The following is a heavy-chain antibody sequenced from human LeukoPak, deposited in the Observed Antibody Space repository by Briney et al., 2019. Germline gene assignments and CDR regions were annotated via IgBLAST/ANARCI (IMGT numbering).Heavy chain of an antibody. Sequence: GGSPRLSCAASGFTFSSSWMTWVRQAPGKGLEWVASIREDGSEKTSVDSVKGRFTISRDNAKNSLYLQMDSLRAEDTAVYYCAELGITMIGGVWGKGTTVTISS. J-gene: IGHJ6*04. CDR2: IREDGSEK. CDR3: AELGITMIGGV. CDR1: GFTFSSSW. V-gene: IGHV3-7*01. D-gene: IGHD3-10*02.